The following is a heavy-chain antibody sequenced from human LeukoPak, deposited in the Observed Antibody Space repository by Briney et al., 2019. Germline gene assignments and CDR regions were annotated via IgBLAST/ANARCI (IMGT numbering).Heavy chain of an antibody. Sequence: SVKVSCKASGGTISSYAISWVRQAPGQGLEWMGGIIPIFGTANYAQKFQGRVTITADESTSTAYMELSSLRSEDTAVYYCARVRLRELLYYYYMDVWGKGTTVTVSS. CDR2: IIPIFGTA. CDR1: GGTISSYA. CDR3: ARVRLRELLYYYYMDV. J-gene: IGHJ6*03. D-gene: IGHD1-26*01. V-gene: IGHV1-69*01.